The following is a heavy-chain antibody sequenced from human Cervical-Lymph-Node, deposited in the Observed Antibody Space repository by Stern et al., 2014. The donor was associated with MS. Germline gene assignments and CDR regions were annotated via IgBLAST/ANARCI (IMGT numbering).Heavy chain of an antibody. D-gene: IGHD1-1*01. CDR2: IHYSGRA. J-gene: IGHJ2*01. V-gene: IGHV4-39*02. Sequence: QLQLQESGPGLVQPSESLSLTCAVSGDSISSTTYSWGWILPSQGLAFEWLASIHYSGRADFKPSLKSRVTITIDTSKNQCSMKVTSVTGADTAVFYCAREGTTRHGYFDLWGRGTLVTVSS. CDR1: GDSISSTTYS. CDR3: AREGTTRHGYFDL.